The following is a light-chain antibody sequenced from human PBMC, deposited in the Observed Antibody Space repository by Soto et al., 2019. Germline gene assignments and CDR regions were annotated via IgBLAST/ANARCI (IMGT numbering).Light chain of an antibody. Sequence: EIVLTQSPGTLSLSPGERATLSCRASQSISSSYFAWYQQKHGQAPRLLIYGISSRATGIPDRFSGSGSGTDFTLTINRLEPEDFAVYYCQQYGTSVVTFGGGTKVEI. V-gene: IGKV3-20*01. J-gene: IGKJ4*01. CDR2: GIS. CDR3: QQYGTSVVT. CDR1: QSISSSY.